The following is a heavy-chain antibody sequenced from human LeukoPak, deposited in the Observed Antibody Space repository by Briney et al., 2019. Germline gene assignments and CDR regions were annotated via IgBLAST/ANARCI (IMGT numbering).Heavy chain of an antibody. J-gene: IGHJ5*02. CDR2: IYYSGST. Sequence: PSETLSLTCTVSGGSISSYYWSWLRQPPGKGLEWIGYIYYSGSTNYNPSLKSRVTISVDTSKNQFSLKLSSVTAADTAVYYCARTGLVIGWWFDPWGQGTLVTVSS. V-gene: IGHV4-59*01. CDR3: ARTGLVIGWWFDP. CDR1: GGSISSYY. D-gene: IGHD6-19*01.